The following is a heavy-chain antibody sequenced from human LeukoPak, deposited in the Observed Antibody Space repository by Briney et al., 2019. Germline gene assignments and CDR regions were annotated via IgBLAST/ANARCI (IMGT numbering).Heavy chain of an antibody. J-gene: IGHJ4*02. CDR2: ISGSGGST. Sequence: GGSLRLSCAASGFTFSNYAMSWVRQAPGKGLEWVSTISGSGGSTYYADSVKGRFTISRDNSKNTLYLQMNSLRAEDTAVYYCAKDGGDYSNWPFDYWGQGTLVTVSS. CDR3: AKDGGDYSNWPFDY. CDR1: GFTFSNYA. D-gene: IGHD4-11*01. V-gene: IGHV3-23*01.